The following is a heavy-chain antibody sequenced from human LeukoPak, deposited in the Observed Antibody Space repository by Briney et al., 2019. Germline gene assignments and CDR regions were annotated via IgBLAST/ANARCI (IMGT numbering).Heavy chain of an antibody. V-gene: IGHV1-2*02. D-gene: IGHD3-22*01. Sequence: GASVKVSCKASGYTFTCYYMHWVRQAPGQGLEWMGLINPNSGGTNYAQKFQGRVTMTRDTSISTAYIELSRMRSDDTAVYYCARDPNPALYYYDSSGYRSGFWFDPWGQGTLVTVSS. J-gene: IGHJ5*02. CDR2: INPNSGGT. CDR3: ARDPNPALYYYDSSGYRSGFWFDP. CDR1: GYTFTCYY.